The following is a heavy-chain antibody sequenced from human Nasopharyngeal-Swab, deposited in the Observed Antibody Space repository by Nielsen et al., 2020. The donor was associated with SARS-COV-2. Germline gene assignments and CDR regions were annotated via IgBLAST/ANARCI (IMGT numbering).Heavy chain of an antibody. D-gene: IGHD3-22*01. V-gene: IGHV6-1*01. CDR3: AREGPGYDYYDSSGYQSTSDAFDI. J-gene: IGHJ3*02. CDR1: GDSVSSNSAA. CDR2: TYYRSKWYN. Sequence: QTLSLTCAISGDSVSSNSAACNWIRQSPSRGLEWLGRTYYRSKWYNDYAVSVKSRITINPDTSKNQFSLQLNSVTPEDTAVYYCAREGPGYDYYDSSGYQSTSDAFDIWGQGTMVTVSS.